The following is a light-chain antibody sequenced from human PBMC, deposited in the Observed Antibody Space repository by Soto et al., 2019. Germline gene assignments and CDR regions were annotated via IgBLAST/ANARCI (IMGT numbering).Light chain of an antibody. CDR3: SSYAGSNNLI. V-gene: IGLV2-8*01. CDR1: SGDVGAYNF. CDR2: EVT. J-gene: IGLJ2*01. Sequence: QSVLTQPPSASGSPGQSVTISCTGTSGDVGAYNFVSWYQQHPGKAPKLMIYEVTKRPSGVPDRFSGSRSGNTASLTVSGLQAEDEADYYCSSYAGSNNLIFGGGTQLTVL.